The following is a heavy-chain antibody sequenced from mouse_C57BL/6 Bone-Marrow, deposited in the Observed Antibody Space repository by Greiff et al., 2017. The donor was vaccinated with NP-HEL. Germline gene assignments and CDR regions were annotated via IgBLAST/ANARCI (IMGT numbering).Heavy chain of an antibody. CDR3: ARTDGFAY. J-gene: IGHJ3*01. V-gene: IGHV5-4*01. CDR2: ISDGGSYT. Sequence: EVQRVGSGGGLVKPGGSLKLSCAASGFTFSSYAMSWVRQTPEKRLEWVATISDGGSYTYYPDNVKGRFTISRDNAKNNLYLQMSHLKSEDTAMYYCARTDGFAYWGQGTLVTVSA. CDR1: GFTFSSYA.